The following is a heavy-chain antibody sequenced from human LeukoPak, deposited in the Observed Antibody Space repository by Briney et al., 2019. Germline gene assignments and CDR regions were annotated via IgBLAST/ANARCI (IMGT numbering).Heavy chain of an antibody. CDR2: ISYDGSNK. J-gene: IGHJ4*02. Sequence: GRSLRLSCAASGFTFSSYAMHWVRQAPGKGLEWVAVISYDGSNKYYADSVKGRFTISRDNSKNTLYLQMNSLRAEDTAVYYCARDLAVAGGDWGQGTLVTVSS. D-gene: IGHD6-19*01. V-gene: IGHV3-30-3*01. CDR1: GFTFSSYA. CDR3: ARDLAVAGGD.